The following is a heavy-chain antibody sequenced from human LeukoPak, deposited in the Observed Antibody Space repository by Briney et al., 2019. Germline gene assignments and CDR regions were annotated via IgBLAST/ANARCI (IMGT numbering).Heavy chain of an antibody. CDR2: ISSSSVYI. D-gene: IGHD6-19*01. CDR1: GFTFSTYS. Sequence: PGGSLRLSCAASGFTFSTYSMNWVRQAPGKGLEWVSSISSSSVYIYYADSVKGRFTISRDNAKNSLYLQMNSLRAEDTAVYYRARVTPQWLVLGGVDYWGQGTLVTVSS. V-gene: IGHV3-21*01. CDR3: ARVTPQWLVLGGVDY. J-gene: IGHJ4*02.